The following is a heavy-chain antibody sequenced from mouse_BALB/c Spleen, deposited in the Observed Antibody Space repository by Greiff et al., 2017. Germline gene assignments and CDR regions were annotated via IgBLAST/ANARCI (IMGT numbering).Heavy chain of an antibody. CDR3: AREPYYYGSSHFDY. CDR2: IRNKANGYTT. Sequence: EVKLMESGGGLVQPGGSLRLSCATSGFTFTDYYMSWVRQPPGKALEWLGFIRNKANGYTTEYSASVKGRFTISRDNSQSILYLQMNTLRAEDSATYYCAREPYYYGSSHFDYWGQGTTLTVSS. D-gene: IGHD1-1*01. V-gene: IGHV7-3*02. CDR1: GFTFTDYY. J-gene: IGHJ2*01.